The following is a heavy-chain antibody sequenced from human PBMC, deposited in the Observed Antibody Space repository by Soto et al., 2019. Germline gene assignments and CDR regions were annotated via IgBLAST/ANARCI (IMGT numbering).Heavy chain of an antibody. D-gene: IGHD3-10*01. V-gene: IGHV4-39*01. CDR1: GGSISSSSYY. CDR3: ARHGSGLLWFGELYRGFDP. Sequence: PSETLSLTCTVSGGSISSSSYYWGWSRQPPGKGLEWIGSIYYSGSTYYNPSLKSRVTISVDTSKNQFSLKLSSVTAADTAVYYCARHGSGLLWFGELYRGFDPWGQGTLVTVSS. J-gene: IGHJ5*02. CDR2: IYYSGST.